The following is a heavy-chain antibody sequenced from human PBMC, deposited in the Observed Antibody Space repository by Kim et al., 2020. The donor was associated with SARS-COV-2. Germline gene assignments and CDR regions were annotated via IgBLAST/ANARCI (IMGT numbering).Heavy chain of an antibody. CDR2: INGDGSRT. V-gene: IGHV3-74*01. J-gene: IGHJ5*02. D-gene: IGHD2-2*01. CDR3: ARGFTRYQVPPGWFDP. CDR1: GFTFSNYW. Sequence: GGSLRLSCAASGFTFSNYWVHWVRQAPGKGLMCVSRINGDGSRTSYADSVKGRFTVSRDNAKNTLYLQMNSLRDEDTAVYYCARGFTRYQVPPGWFDPWGQGTLVTVSS.